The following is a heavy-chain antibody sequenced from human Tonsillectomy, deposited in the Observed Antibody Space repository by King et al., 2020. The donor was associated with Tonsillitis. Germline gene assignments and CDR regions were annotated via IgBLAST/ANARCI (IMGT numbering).Heavy chain of an antibody. CDR1: GYTFTSYG. V-gene: IGHV1-18*04. CDR3: ARAGRHGNNHNHFYYYGMDV. J-gene: IGHJ6*02. Sequence: QLVQSGGEMKKPGASVKVSCKASGYTFTSYGLSWVRQAPGQGLEWMGCINPDTGSTKYAQKFRGRVTLTTDASTGTVYMDLRTLRSDDTAVYYCARAGRHGNNHNHFYYYGMDVWGQGTTVTVSS. D-gene: IGHD4-23*01. CDR2: INPDTGST.